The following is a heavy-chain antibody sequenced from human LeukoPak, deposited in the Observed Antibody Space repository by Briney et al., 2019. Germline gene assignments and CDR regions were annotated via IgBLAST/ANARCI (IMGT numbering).Heavy chain of an antibody. J-gene: IGHJ6*03. CDR3: ATSANYYYYMDV. CDR1: GFTFSSYS. CDR2: ISSSSIYR. V-gene: IGHV3-21*01. Sequence: GGSLRLSCAASGFTFSSYSVNWVRQAPGKGLKWVSSISSSSIYRYYADSVKGRFTISRDNAKNSMYLQMNSLRVEDTAVYYCATSANYYYYMDVWGKGTTVTISS.